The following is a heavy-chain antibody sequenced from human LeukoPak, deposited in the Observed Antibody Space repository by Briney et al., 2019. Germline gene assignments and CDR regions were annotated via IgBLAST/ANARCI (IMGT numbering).Heavy chain of an antibody. V-gene: IGHV3-23*01. Sequence: PGGSLRLSCAASGFIFSSYSMSWVRQAPGKGLEWVSAVSGNGGNTYYADSVKGRFTISRDNSKNTLYLQMNTLRAEDTAVYYCAKRRYYDSSGYDFDYWGQGTLVTVSS. CDR1: GFIFSSYS. D-gene: IGHD3-22*01. J-gene: IGHJ4*02. CDR3: AKRRYYDSSGYDFDY. CDR2: VSGNGGNT.